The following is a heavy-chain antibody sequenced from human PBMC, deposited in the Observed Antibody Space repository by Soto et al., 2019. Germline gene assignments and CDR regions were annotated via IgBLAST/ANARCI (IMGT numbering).Heavy chain of an antibody. CDR1: GFTFRSYA. V-gene: IGHV3-23*01. CDR3: AKDSRYCSGGSCYSHY. CDR2: ISGSGGST. J-gene: IGHJ4*02. D-gene: IGHD2-15*01. Sequence: GGSLRLSCAASGFTFRSYAMSWVRQAPGKGLEWVSAISGSGGSTYYADSVKGRFTISRDNSKNTLYLQMNSLRAEDTAVYYCAKDSRYCSGGSCYSHYWGQGTLVTVSS.